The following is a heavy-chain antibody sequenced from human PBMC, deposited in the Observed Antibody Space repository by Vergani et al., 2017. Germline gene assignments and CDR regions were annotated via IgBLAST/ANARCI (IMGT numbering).Heavy chain of an antibody. Sequence: VQLVESGGGLVQPGGSLKLSCAASGFTFSGSAMHWVRQASGKGLEWVAVISYDGSNKYYADSVKGRFTISRDNSKNTLYLQMNSLRAEDTAVYYCARGLAARTGNWFDPWGQGTLVTVSS. CDR1: GFTFSGSA. J-gene: IGHJ5*02. V-gene: IGHV3-30-3*01. D-gene: IGHD6-6*01. CDR2: ISYDGSNK. CDR3: ARGLAARTGNWFDP.